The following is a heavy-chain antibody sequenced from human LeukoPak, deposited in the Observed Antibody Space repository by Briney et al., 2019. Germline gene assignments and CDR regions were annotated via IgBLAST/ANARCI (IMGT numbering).Heavy chain of an antibody. V-gene: IGHV1-2*02. CDR2: INPNSGDT. Sequence: ASVKVSCKASGYTFTDYYIHWVRQAPGQGLEWMGWINPNSGDTNYAQKFQGRVTMTRNTSISTAYMELSSLRSEDTAVYYCARDGNDVAAAGTVWFDPWGQGTLVTVSS. D-gene: IGHD6-13*01. CDR3: ARDGNDVAAAGTVWFDP. CDR1: GYTFTDYY. J-gene: IGHJ5*02.